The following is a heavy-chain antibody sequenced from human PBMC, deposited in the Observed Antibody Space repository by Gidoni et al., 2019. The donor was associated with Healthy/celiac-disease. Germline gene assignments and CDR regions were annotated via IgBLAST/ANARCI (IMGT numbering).Heavy chain of an antibody. CDR1: GFTFSSYA. D-gene: IGHD6-19*01. Sequence: EVQLLESGGGLVQPGGSLRLSCAASGFTFSSYAMSWVRQAPGKGLEWVSAISGSGGSTYYADSVKGRFTISRDNSKNTLHLQMNSLRAEDTAVYYCAQPPRQQWLGYFDYWGQGTLVTVSS. J-gene: IGHJ4*02. CDR2: ISGSGGST. V-gene: IGHV3-23*01. CDR3: AQPPRQQWLGYFDY.